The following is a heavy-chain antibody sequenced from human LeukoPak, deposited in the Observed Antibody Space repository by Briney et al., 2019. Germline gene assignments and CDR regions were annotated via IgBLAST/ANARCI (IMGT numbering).Heavy chain of an antibody. CDR1: GYSFTNYW. CDR2: IYPGDSDT. V-gene: IGHV5-51*01. D-gene: IGHD3-9*01. J-gene: IGHJ4*02. Sequence: GESLKISCQGSGYSFTNYWIVWMRQMPGKGLEWMGIIYPGDSDTRYSPSFQGQVTISADKSISTAYLQWNSLKASDTAIYYCTRSPDIDILTGFSRYYFDYWGQGTLVTVSS. CDR3: TRSPDIDILTGFSRYYFDY.